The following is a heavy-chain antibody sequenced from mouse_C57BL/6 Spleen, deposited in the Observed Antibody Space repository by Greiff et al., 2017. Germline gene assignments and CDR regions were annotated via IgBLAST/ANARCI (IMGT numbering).Heavy chain of an antibody. CDR2: INPSSGYT. V-gene: IGHV1-7*01. CDR3: ARFYSNYVYFDV. D-gene: IGHD2-5*01. J-gene: IGHJ1*03. Sequence: QVQLQQSGAELAKPGASVKLSCKASGYTFTSYWMHWVKQRPGQGLEWIGYINPSSGYTKYNQKFKDKATLTAEKSSSTAYMQLSSLTYEDSAVYYCARFYSNYVYFDVWGTGTTVTVSS. CDR1: GYTFTSYW.